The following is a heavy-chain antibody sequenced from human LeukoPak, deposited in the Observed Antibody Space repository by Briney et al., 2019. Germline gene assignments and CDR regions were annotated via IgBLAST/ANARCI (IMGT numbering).Heavy chain of an antibody. Sequence: GGSLRLSCAASGFTFSSYGMHWVRQAPGKGLEWVAFIRYDGSNKYYADSVKGRFTISRDNSKNTLYLQMNSLRAEDTAVYYCAKDLHPGRVGATSAFDIWGQGTMVTVSS. V-gene: IGHV3-30*02. J-gene: IGHJ3*02. D-gene: IGHD1-26*01. CDR1: GFTFSSYG. CDR2: IRYDGSNK. CDR3: AKDLHPGRVGATSAFDI.